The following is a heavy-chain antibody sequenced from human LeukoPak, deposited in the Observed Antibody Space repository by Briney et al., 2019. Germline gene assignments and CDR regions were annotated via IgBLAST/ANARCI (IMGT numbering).Heavy chain of an antibody. V-gene: IGHV1-8*01. J-gene: IGHJ6*03. CDR2: MNPNSGNT. Sequence: ASVKVSCKASGYTFTSYDINWVRQATGQGLEWMGWMNPNSGNTGYAQKFQGRVTMTRNTSISTAYMELSSLRSEDTAVYYCARVHHRFRAMVRGVKLRYYYYMDVWGKGTTVTISS. CDR3: ARVHHRFRAMVRGVKLRYYYYMDV. CDR1: GYTFTSYD. D-gene: IGHD3-10*01.